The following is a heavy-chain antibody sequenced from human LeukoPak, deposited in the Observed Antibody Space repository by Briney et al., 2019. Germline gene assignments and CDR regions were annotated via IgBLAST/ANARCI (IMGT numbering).Heavy chain of an antibody. CDR3: ARGKIGYYYGDYDGY. D-gene: IGHD4-17*01. CDR1: GVTFSSYA. CDR2: ISTISSTK. V-gene: IGHV3-48*02. Sequence: PGGSLRLSCAASGVTFSSYAMNWVRQAPGKGLEWVSYISTISSTKYYADSVKGRFTISRDNAKNSLYLQMNSLRDEDTAVYYCARGKIGYYYGDYDGYWGQGTLVTVSS. J-gene: IGHJ4*02.